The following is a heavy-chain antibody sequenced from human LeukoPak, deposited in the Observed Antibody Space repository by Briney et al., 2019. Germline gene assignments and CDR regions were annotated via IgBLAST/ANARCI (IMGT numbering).Heavy chain of an antibody. D-gene: IGHD2-2*01. Sequence: PSETLSLTCTVSGGSISNYYCTWIRQPPGKGLEWIGYIYYTGSTNHNPSLKSRVTLSVDTSKNQFSLKLSSVTAADTAVYYYAARYCTSSSCHSNFDYWGQGTLVTVSS. J-gene: IGHJ4*02. CDR1: GGSISNYY. CDR3: AARYCTSSSCHSNFDY. CDR2: IYYTGST. V-gene: IGHV4-59*01.